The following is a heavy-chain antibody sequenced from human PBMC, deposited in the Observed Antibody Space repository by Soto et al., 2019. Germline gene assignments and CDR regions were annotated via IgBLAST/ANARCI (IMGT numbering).Heavy chain of an antibody. CDR3: AKWRERWVTTFDY. V-gene: IGHV3-23*01. CDR2: ISPTGDNT. CDR1: GFTFDSFG. D-gene: IGHD4-17*01. J-gene: IGHJ4*02. Sequence: EVQLLESGGGLVQPGGSLRLSCAVSGFTFDSFGMSWVRQAPGKGPEWVSGISPTGDNTYYADSVRGRFTLSRDNSKNTLSLQMNNLRAEDTAIYDCAKWRERWVTTFDYWGQGTLVTVSS.